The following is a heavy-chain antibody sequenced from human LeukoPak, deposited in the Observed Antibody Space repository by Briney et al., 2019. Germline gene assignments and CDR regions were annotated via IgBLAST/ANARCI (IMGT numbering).Heavy chain of an antibody. V-gene: IGHV4-39*01. D-gene: IGHD3-22*01. CDR1: GGSISSYY. Sequence: PSETLSLTCTVSGGSISSYYWGWIRQPPGKGLEWIGSIYYRGSTNDNPSLKSRVTISVDTSKNQFSLKLTSVTAADTAVYYCARRGHYYDTSGYYYFDYWGQGTLVTVFS. CDR3: ARRGHYYDTSGYYYFDY. J-gene: IGHJ4*02. CDR2: IYYRGST.